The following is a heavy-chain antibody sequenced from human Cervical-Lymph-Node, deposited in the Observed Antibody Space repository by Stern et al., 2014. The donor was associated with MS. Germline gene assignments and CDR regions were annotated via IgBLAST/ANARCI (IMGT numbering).Heavy chain of an antibody. V-gene: IGHV1-2*02. CDR2: INPNSGDT. Sequence: QLVESGAEVKKPGASVKVSCKTSGYTFTGYYIHWVRQAPGQGLEWMGWINPNSGDTSFPQKFQGRVTMTSDMSINTAYMELSRLTSDDTAVYYCARGLAAVDHYFDYWGLGTLVTVSS. CDR3: ARGLAAVDHYFDY. J-gene: IGHJ4*02. CDR1: GYTFTGYY. D-gene: IGHD6-13*01.